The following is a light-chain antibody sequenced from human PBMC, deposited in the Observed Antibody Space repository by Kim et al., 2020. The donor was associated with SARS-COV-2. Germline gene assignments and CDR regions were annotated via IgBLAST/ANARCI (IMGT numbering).Light chain of an antibody. Sequence: FSPGEKATLSCRAGQSFGGNLAWYQHKLGQAPRLLIYDASNRAIGVPDRFSGSGSGTDFTLTISSLEPEDFAIYYCQQRSNWPRYSFGQGTKLEI. CDR1: QSFGGN. CDR2: DAS. V-gene: IGKV3-11*01. CDR3: QQRSNWPRYS. J-gene: IGKJ2*03.